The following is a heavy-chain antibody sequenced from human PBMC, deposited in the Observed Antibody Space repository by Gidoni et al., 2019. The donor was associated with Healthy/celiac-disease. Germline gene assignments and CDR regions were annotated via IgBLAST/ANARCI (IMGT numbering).Heavy chain of an antibody. CDR2: ISGSGGRT. CDR3: AKADSSGYLGGEFDY. D-gene: IGHD3-22*01. J-gene: IGHJ4*02. CDR1: GFPFISYA. Sequence: EVQLLESGGGLVQPGGSLRLSCAASGFPFISYAMSWVRQAPGKGLEWVAAISGSGGRTYYADSVKGRFTISRDNSKNTLYLQMNSLRAEDTAVYYCAKADSSGYLGGEFDYWGQGTLVTVSS. V-gene: IGHV3-23*01.